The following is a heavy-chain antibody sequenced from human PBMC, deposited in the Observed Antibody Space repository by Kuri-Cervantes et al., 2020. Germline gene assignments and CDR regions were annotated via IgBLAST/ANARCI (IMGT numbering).Heavy chain of an antibody. J-gene: IGHJ6*02. Sequence: LSLTCAASGFTFSSYSMNWVRQAPGKGLEWVSSISSSSSYIYYADSVKGRFTISRDNAKSSLYLQMNSLRAEDTAVYYCARDKSFGTNTQLVVGGVLYYYYGMDVWGQGTTVTVSS. V-gene: IGHV3-21*01. CDR3: ARDKSFGTNTQLVVGGVLYYYYGMDV. CDR1: GFTFSSYS. CDR2: ISSSSSYI. D-gene: IGHD6-13*01.